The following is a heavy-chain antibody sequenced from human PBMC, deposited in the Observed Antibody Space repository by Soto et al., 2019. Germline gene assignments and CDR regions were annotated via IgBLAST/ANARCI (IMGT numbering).Heavy chain of an antibody. J-gene: IGHJ4*02. Sequence: QVQLVESGGGVVQPGRSLRLSCAASGFTFSTYGMHWVRQAPGKGLEWVAVISYDGTYKYYIASVKGRFTISRDNSKNTLYLQMNSLSTEDTAVYYCASGLGDSEYDDDYWCQGTLVTVSS. CDR3: ASGLGDSEYDDDY. CDR1: GFTFSTYG. CDR2: ISYDGTYK. D-gene: IGHD5-12*01. V-gene: IGHV3-30*03.